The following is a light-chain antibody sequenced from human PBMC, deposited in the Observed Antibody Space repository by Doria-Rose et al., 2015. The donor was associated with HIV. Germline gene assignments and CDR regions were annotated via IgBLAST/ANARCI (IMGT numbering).Light chain of an antibody. V-gene: IGKV3-20*01. J-gene: IGKJ1*01. Sequence: EIVMTQSPGTLSLSPGDRATLSCRASQSFSSTYLAWYQQKPGQAPSLLIYDGSTRATGIPDRISASVSGTDFTLTINRLEPEDFALYYCHQYGTSWTFGQGTKVEI. CDR3: HQYGTSWT. CDR2: DGS. CDR1: QSFSSTY.